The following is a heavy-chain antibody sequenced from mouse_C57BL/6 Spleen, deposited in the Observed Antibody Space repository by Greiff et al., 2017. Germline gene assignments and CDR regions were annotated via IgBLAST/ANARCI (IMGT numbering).Heavy chain of an antibody. Sequence: EVKLMESGPGLVKPSQSLSLTCSVTGYSIPSGYYWNWIRQFPGNKLEWMGYISYDGSNNYNPSLKNPISITRDTSKNQFFLKLNSVTTEDTATYYCARDLPRYFDYWGQGTTLTVSS. J-gene: IGHJ2*01. V-gene: IGHV3-6*01. CDR3: ARDLPRYFDY. CDR1: GYSIPSGYY. CDR2: ISYDGSN.